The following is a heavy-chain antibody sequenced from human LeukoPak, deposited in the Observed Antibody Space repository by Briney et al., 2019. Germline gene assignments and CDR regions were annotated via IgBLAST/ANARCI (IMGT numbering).Heavy chain of an antibody. CDR2: ITPSGGAT. Sequence: GASVKVSCKASRYTFTSYGISWVRQAPGQGPEWMGIITPSGGATRYAQKFQGRVTMTRDMSTSTVYMDLSSLRSDDTALYYCARDRDRSGSDLFDYWGQGTLVTVSS. J-gene: IGHJ4*02. CDR3: ARDRDRSGSDLFDY. CDR1: RYTFTSYG. D-gene: IGHD3-22*01. V-gene: IGHV1-46*01.